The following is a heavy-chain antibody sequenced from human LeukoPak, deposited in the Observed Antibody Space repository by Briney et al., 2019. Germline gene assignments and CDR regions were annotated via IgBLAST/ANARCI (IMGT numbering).Heavy chain of an antibody. CDR2: IHYTGST. Sequence: SETLSLTCLVSGGSISGSHWSWIRQPPGKGLEWIGYIHYTGSTDYNPSLRGRVTLSIDMSKNQFSLRLSSVTAADTAVYYCARTGGDCSSGLCYYAMDVWGQGTTVTVS. D-gene: IGHD2-21*02. V-gene: IGHV4-59*01. CDR1: GGSISGSH. CDR3: ARTGGDCSSGLCYYAMDV. J-gene: IGHJ6*02.